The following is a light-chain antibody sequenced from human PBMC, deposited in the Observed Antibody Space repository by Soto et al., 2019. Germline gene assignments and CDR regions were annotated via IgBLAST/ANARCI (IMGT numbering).Light chain of an antibody. V-gene: IGLV2-23*01. CDR3: CSYARSSTYV. CDR1: SSDFGSYNF. Sequence: QSVLTQPASVSGSAGQSISISCTGTSSDFGSYNFVSWYQQHPGKAPKLMIYEDSKRPSGVSNRFSGSKSGNTASLTISGLQAEDDADYYCCSYARSSTYVFGTGTQLTVL. CDR2: EDS. J-gene: IGLJ1*01.